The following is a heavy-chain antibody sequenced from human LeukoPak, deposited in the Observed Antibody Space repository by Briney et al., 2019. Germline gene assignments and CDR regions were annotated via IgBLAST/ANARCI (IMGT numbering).Heavy chain of an antibody. Sequence: SGGSLRLSCAASGFTFSSYGMHWVRQAPGKGLEWVAVIWYDGSNKYYADSVKGRFTISRDNSKNTLYLQMNSLRAEDTAVYYCARERLAVTDAFDIWGQGTMVTVSS. CDR1: GFTFSSYG. V-gene: IGHV3-33*01. CDR3: ARERLAVTDAFDI. CDR2: IWYDGSNK. D-gene: IGHD4-11*01. J-gene: IGHJ3*02.